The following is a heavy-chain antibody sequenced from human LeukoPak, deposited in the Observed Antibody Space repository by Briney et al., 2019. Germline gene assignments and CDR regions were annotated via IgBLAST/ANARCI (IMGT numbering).Heavy chain of an antibody. CDR3: ARADSNWHLYYFDY. D-gene: IGHD6-13*01. CDR1: GFTFSSYA. J-gene: IGHJ4*02. Sequence: GGSLRLSCAASGFTFSSYAVNWVRQAPGKGLEWVSGISGSGGSTYYAESVKGRFTISRDNSKNTLYVQINSLRAEDTAVYYCARADSNWHLYYFDYWGQGTLVTVSS. CDR2: ISGSGGST. V-gene: IGHV3-23*01.